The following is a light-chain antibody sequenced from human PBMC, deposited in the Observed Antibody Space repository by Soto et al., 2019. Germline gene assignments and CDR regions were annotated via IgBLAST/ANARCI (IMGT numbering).Light chain of an antibody. Sequence: DIVMTQTPLSSPVTLGQPASISCRSSQSLVDSDGNTYLSWLQQRPGQPPRLLIYKVFNRFSGVPDRFSGSGAGTDFTLKISSLEAEDVGIYYCMQATQFPITFGPGTKVDIK. J-gene: IGKJ3*01. CDR1: QSLVDSDGNTY. CDR3: MQATQFPIT. V-gene: IGKV2-24*01. CDR2: KVF.